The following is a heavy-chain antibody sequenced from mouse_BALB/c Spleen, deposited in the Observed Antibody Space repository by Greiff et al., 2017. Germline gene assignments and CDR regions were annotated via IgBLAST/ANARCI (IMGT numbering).Heavy chain of an antibody. CDR3: ARHEDYYGSTYFDY. Sequence: EVQGVESGGGLVKPGGSLKLSCAASGFTFSSYAMSWVRQTPEKRLEWVATISSGGSYTYYPDSVKGRFTISRDNAKNTLYLQMSSLRSEDTAMYYCARHEDYYGSTYFDYWGQGTTLTVSS. J-gene: IGHJ2*01. CDR1: GFTFSSYA. V-gene: IGHV5-9-3*01. D-gene: IGHD1-1*01. CDR2: ISSGGSYT.